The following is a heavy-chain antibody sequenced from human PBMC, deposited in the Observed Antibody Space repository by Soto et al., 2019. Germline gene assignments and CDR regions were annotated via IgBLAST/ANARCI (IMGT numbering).Heavy chain of an antibody. CDR3: ARRAETNGWNGFGADKYYFDF. V-gene: IGHV1-8*01. J-gene: IGHJ4*02. CDR1: GSTFTSYD. Sequence: ASVKVSCKASGSTFTSYDIYWVRQATGQGLEWMGWMDPNTGNSGYAQKFQGRVTMTSDTSLSTAHMELSSLRSEDTAVYYCARRAETNGWNGFGADKYYFDFWGQGTLVTVSS. CDR2: MDPNTGNS. D-gene: IGHD1-1*01.